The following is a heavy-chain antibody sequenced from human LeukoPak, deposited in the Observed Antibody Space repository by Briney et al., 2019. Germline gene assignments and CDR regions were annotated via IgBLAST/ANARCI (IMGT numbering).Heavy chain of an antibody. CDR2: IYPGDSDT. V-gene: IGHV5-51*01. J-gene: IGHJ3*02. CDR3: ARPGNMYYYDSSGYYHDAFDI. Sequence: KSGESLKISCKGSGYSFTSYWIGWVRQMPGKGLEWMGIIYPGDSDTRYSPSFQGQVTISADKPVSTAYLQWSSLKASDTAMYYCARPGNMYYYDSSGYYHDAFDIWGQGTMVTVSS. CDR1: GYSFTSYW. D-gene: IGHD3-22*01.